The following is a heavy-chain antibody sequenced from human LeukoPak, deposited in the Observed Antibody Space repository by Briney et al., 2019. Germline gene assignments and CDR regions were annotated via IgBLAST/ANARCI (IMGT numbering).Heavy chain of an antibody. D-gene: IGHD3-22*01. CDR2: ISGSGGST. V-gene: IGHV3-23*01. Sequence: GGSLRLSCAASGFTFSTSAVSWVRQAPGKGLEWVSAISGSGGSTYYADSVKGRFTLSRDNTKNTLYLQMNSLRAEDTAVYYCAKHRYYDSSGYYSLHYWGQGTLVTVSS. CDR1: GFTFSTSA. J-gene: IGHJ4*02. CDR3: AKHRYYDSSGYYSLHY.